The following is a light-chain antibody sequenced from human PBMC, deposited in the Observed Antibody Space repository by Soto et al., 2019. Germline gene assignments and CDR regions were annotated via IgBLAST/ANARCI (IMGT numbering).Light chain of an antibody. J-gene: IGKJ1*01. Sequence: EIVMTQSPATLSVSPGERATLSCRASQSVSSNLAWYQQKPGQAPRLLIYGASTRATGIPDRFTGSGSGTEFTLTITRLEPEDFAVYSCQQYGSSPWTFGQGTKVEIK. CDR3: QQYGSSPWT. CDR1: QSVSSN. V-gene: IGKV3-20*01. CDR2: GAS.